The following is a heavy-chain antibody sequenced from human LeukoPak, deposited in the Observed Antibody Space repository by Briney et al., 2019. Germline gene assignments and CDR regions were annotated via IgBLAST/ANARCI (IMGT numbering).Heavy chain of an antibody. CDR3: ARDGYSSSWYFMNWFDP. Sequence: GGSLRLSCAASGFTFSSYSMNWVRQAPGKGLEWVSSISSSSYIYYADSVKGRFTISRDNAKNSLYLQMNSLRAEDTAVYYCARDGYSSSWYFMNWFDPWGQRTLVTVSS. V-gene: IGHV3-21*01. CDR1: GFTFSSYS. CDR2: ISSSSYI. J-gene: IGHJ5*02. D-gene: IGHD6-13*01.